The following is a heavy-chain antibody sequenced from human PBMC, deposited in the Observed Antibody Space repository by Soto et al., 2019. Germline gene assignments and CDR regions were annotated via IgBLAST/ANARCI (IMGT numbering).Heavy chain of an antibody. J-gene: IGHJ6*02. V-gene: IGHV3-48*03. CDR1: GFTFSSYE. D-gene: IGHD2-21*01. CDR2: ISSSGSTI. CDR3: ARVRLGGTDV. Sequence: PGGSLRLSCAASGFTFSSYEMNWVRQAPGKGLEWVSYISSSGSTIYYADSVKGRFTISRDNAKNSLYLQMNSLRAEDTAVYYCARVRLGGTDVWGHGTTVTVSS.